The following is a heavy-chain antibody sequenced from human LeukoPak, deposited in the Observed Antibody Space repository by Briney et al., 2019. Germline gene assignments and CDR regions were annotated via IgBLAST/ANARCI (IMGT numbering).Heavy chain of an antibody. CDR1: GFTFSSYA. V-gene: IGHV3-23*01. CDR3: ENASEYYDCWSGHIPAYFDY. D-gene: IGHD3-3*01. J-gene: IGHJ4*02. CDR2: ISGSGGST. Sequence: GGSLSLSCAVSGFTFSSYAMSWVRQAPGKGREWVSAISGSGGSTYYADSVKGRFTISRDNSKNTLYLQMNSLRAEDTAVYYCENASEYYDCWSGHIPAYFDYWGQGPLVTVSS.